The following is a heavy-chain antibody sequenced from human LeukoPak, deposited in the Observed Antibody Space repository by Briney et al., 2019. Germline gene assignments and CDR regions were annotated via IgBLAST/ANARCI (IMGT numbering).Heavy chain of an antibody. Sequence: GGSLRLSCAASGFTFSTFWMTWVRQAPGKGLEWVANIKQDGSEQHYVDSVKDRFTITRDNAKNSLYLQMSSLRVEDTAVYYCARDQTPFYWGQGTLVTVSS. V-gene: IGHV3-7*01. J-gene: IGHJ4*02. CDR2: IKQDGSEQ. CDR3: ARDQTPFY. CDR1: GFTFSTFW.